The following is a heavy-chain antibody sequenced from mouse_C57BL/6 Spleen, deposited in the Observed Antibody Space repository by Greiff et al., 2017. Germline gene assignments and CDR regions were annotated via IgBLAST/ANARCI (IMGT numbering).Heavy chain of an antibody. CDR3: AKIYDDYHYAMGC. Sequence: QVQLKESGPGLVQPSQSLSITCTVSGFSLTSYGVHWVRQSPGKGLEWLGVIWRGGSTDYNAACMSRLSITKDNSKSQVFFKMNSLQADANAIYSCAKIYDDYHYAMGCWGQGTSVTASS. CDR2: IWRGGST. J-gene: IGHJ4*01. D-gene: IGHD2-4*01. V-gene: IGHV2-5*01. CDR1: GFSLTSYG.